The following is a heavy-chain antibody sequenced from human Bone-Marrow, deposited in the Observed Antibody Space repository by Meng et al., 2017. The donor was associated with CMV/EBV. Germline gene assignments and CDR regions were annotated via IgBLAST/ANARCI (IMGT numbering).Heavy chain of an antibody. J-gene: IGHJ5*02. CDR3: ARDNGLVVVPSAMSRLGLGS. CDR1: GYTFTSYD. V-gene: IGHV1-69*13. D-gene: IGHD2-2*01. Sequence: SVKVSCKASGYTFTSYDINWMRQAPGQGLEWMGGIIPGVGATKYAPKFQGKVTITADESSSTVYMDLNSLRSEDTAMYYCARDNGLVVVPSAMSRLGLGSWGQGTLVTVSS. CDR2: IIPGVGAT.